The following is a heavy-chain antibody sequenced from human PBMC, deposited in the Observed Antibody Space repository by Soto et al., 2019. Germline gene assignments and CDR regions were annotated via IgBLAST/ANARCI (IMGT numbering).Heavy chain of an antibody. CDR1: GFTFSSYA. Sequence: GGSLRLSCAASGFTFSSYAMSWVRQAPGKGLEGVSAISGSGGSTYYADSLKLSSVTAADTAVYYCARHLMGYSYGYYYYYYMDVWGKGTTVTVSS. V-gene: IGHV3-23*01. CDR2: ISGSGGST. J-gene: IGHJ6*03. CDR3: DV. D-gene: IGHD5-18*01.